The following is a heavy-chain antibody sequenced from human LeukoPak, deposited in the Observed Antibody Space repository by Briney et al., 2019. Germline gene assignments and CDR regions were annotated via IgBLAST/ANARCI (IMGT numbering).Heavy chain of an antibody. D-gene: IGHD2-8*01. V-gene: IGHV1-46*01. CDR3: ARDRECTNGVCLYYFDY. J-gene: IGHJ4*02. CDR1: GYTFTSYY. CDR2: INPSGGST. Sequence: ASVKVSCKASGYTFTSYYMHWVRQAPGQGLEWMGIINPSGGSTSYAQKFQGRVTMTRDMSTSTVYMELSSLRSEDTAVYYCARDRECTNGVCLYYFDYWGQGTLVTVSS.